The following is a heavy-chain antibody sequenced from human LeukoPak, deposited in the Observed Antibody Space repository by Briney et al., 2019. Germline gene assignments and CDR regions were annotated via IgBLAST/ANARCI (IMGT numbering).Heavy chain of an antibody. D-gene: IGHD2-21*02. V-gene: IGHV4-30-2*01. CDR1: GGSISGGGYS. J-gene: IGHJ3*02. CDR3: AREASYCGGDCFYPFDI. CDR2: IYHSGST. Sequence: SETLSLTCAVSGGSISGGGYSWSWIRQPPGKGLEWIGYIYHSGSTYYNPSLKSRGTISVDRSKNQFSLKLNSMTAADTAVYYCAREASYCGGDCFYPFDIWGQGTMVTVSS.